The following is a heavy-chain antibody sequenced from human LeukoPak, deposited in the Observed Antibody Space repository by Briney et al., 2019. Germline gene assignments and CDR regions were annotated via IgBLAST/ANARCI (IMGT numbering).Heavy chain of an antibody. CDR1: GYIFTNYW. CDR3: ARRKYYDSSGYYSLYDAFDI. V-gene: IGHV5-51*01. CDR2: IYPADSDT. J-gene: IGHJ3*02. D-gene: IGHD3-22*01. Sequence: NRGESLKISCQVSGYIFTNYWIGWVRQMPGKGLESMGIIYPADSDTTYSPSFQGQVTISADKSISTVYLQWSSLKASDTAMYYCARRKYYDSSGYYSLYDAFDIWGQGTMVTVSS.